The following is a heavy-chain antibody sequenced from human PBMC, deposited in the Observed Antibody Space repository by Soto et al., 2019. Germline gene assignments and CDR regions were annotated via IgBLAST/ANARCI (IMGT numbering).Heavy chain of an antibody. CDR2: ISSSDSSK. V-gene: IGHV3-11*01. Sequence: GGSLRLSCAASGFTISDYYMSWIRQAPGKGLEWLSYISSSDSSKYYADSVEGRFTISRDNSKNTLYLQMNSLRAEDTAVYYCAKLSLHSNSYYFDYWGQGTLVTVSS. CDR1: GFTISDYY. D-gene: IGHD4-4*01. J-gene: IGHJ4*02. CDR3: AKLSLHSNSYYFDY.